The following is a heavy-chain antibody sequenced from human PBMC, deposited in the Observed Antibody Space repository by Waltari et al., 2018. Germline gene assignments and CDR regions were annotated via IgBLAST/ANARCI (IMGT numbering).Heavy chain of an antibody. CDR3: ARVRYYGSGSYSTEPRQLAFDY. CDR1: GDTFSSYA. D-gene: IGHD3-10*01. Sequence: QVQLVQSGAEVKKPGSSVKVSCKASGDTFSSYAISWVRQAPGQGLEWMGGIIPIFGTANYAQKFQGRVTITTDESTSTAYMELSSLRSEDTAVYYCARVRYYGSGSYSTEPRQLAFDYWGQGTLVTVSS. CDR2: IIPIFGTA. V-gene: IGHV1-69*05. J-gene: IGHJ4*02.